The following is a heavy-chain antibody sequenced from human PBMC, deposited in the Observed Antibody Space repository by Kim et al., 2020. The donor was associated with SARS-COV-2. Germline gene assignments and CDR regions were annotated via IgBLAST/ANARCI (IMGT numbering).Heavy chain of an antibody. CDR1: GFTFDEYA. D-gene: IGHD2-2*01. V-gene: IGHV3-9*01. J-gene: IGHJ4*02. CDR3: TKDRYCSSASCPLDY. CDR2: ISGNSDRI. Sequence: GGSLRLSCVGSGFTFDEYAIHWVRQAPGKGLEWVSGISGNSDRICYADSVKGRFTISRDNARNSLYLQMNSLRPEDTALYYCTKDRYCSSASCPLDYWGQGTLVTVSS.